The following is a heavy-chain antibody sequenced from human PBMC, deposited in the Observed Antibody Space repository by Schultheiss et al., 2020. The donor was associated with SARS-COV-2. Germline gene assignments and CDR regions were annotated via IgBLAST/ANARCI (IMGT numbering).Heavy chain of an antibody. V-gene: IGHV3-30*01. D-gene: IGHD2-15*01. CDR3: ARGVVVAATSAFDI. Sequence: GESLKISCAASGFTFSSYAMHWVRQAPGKGLEWVALISYDGSNKYYADSVKGRFTISRDNSKNTLYLQMNSLRAEDTAVYYCARGVVVAATSAFDIWGQGTMVTVSS. CDR2: ISYDGSNK. CDR1: GFTFSSYA. J-gene: IGHJ3*02.